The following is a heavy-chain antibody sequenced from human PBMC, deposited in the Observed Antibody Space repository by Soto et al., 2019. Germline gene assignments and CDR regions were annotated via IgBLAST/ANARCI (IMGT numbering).Heavy chain of an antibody. CDR3: VRGPDYSNFGYFDY. CDR2: IWNAGNNK. V-gene: IGHV3-33*01. Sequence: QVQLVESGGGVVQPGRSLRLSCAASGFTFSSHAMNWVRQAPGKGLEWVALIWNAGNNKYYADAGSVKGRFPISRDNSRNTLYLEINNVRADDTAVYYCVRGPDYSNFGYFDYWGQGTLVTVSS. J-gene: IGHJ4*02. CDR1: GFTFSSHA. D-gene: IGHD4-4*01.